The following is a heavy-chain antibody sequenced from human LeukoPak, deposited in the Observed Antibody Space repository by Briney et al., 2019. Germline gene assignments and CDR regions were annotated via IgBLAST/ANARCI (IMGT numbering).Heavy chain of an antibody. CDR1: GFTVSSNY. CDR3: AREQPGTKGVFDY. D-gene: IGHD2-2*01. Sequence: GGSLRLSCAASGFTVSSNYMSWVRQAPGKGLEWVSVIYSGGSTYYADSVKGRFTISRDNSKNTLYLQMNSLRAEDTAVYYCAREQPGTKGVFDYWGQGTLVTVSS. CDR2: IYSGGST. J-gene: IGHJ4*02. V-gene: IGHV3-53*01.